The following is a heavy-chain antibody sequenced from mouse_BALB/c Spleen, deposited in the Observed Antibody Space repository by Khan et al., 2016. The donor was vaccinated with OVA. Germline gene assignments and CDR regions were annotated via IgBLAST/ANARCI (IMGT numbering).Heavy chain of an antibody. D-gene: IGHD2-10*01. CDR1: GFSLTNNG. Sequence: QVQLKASGPSLVAPSQSLSITCTLSGFSLTNNGVPYARQPPAMGPNWLVVLRSVGIPTYHQTLQSRLSLNKDKSKSQVFLKMNILQNDDTAIYYCARQPYYHYYIMDYWGQGISVTDAS. CDR3: ARQPYYHYYIMDY. V-gene: IGHV2-6-1*01. CDR2: LRSVGIP. J-gene: IGHJ4*01.